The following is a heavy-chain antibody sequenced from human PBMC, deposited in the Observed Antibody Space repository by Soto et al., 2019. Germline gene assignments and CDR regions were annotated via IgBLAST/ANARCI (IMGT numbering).Heavy chain of an antibody. V-gene: IGHV3-30*18. J-gene: IGHJ4*01. Sequence: QVYVVESGGGVVQPGRSLTLSCVVSGFTFSGHAMHWVRQAPGKGLEWVAIVSSDGSRRFYGESVEGRFSISRDNSRNTLYLQMKSLRPEDTAVYYCAQDGGVGATLGLPSGDEYWGQEPWSPSPQ. D-gene: IGHD1-26*01. CDR1: GFTFSGHA. CDR2: VSSDGSRR. CDR3: AQDGGVGATLGLPSGDEY.